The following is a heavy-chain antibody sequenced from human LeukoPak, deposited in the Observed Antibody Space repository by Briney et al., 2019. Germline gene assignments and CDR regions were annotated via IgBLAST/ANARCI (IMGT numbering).Heavy chain of an antibody. J-gene: IGHJ5*02. V-gene: IGHV3-74*01. CDR2: IRFDASIT. Sequence: PGGSLTLSCAASGFSFSNYWMHWVRQAPGKGLVWVSGIRFDASITTYADSVKGRFTISRDNAKNTLYLQMNSLRGEDTAVYYCVRGESSSWNAWGQGSLVIVSS. CDR1: GFSFSNYW. CDR3: VRGESSSWNA. D-gene: IGHD6-13*01.